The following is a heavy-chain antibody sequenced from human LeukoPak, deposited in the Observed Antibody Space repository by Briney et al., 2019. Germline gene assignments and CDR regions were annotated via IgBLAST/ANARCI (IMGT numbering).Heavy chain of an antibody. CDR2: ISGSGGST. D-gene: IGHD6-13*01. J-gene: IGHJ4*02. Sequence: GGSLRLSCAASGFTFSSYAMSWARQAPGKGLEWVSAISGSGGSTYYADSVKGRFTISRDNSKNTLYLQMNSLRAEDTAVYYCAKEYSSSWISSYYFDYWGQGTLVTVSS. V-gene: IGHV3-23*01. CDR3: AKEYSSSWISSYYFDY. CDR1: GFTFSSYA.